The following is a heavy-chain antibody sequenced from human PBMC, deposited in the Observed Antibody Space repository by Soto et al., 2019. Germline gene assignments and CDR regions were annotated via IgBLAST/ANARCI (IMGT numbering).Heavy chain of an antibody. J-gene: IGHJ4*02. CDR2: IRSKTYGGTT. CDR3: TRGIGSGWPTDY. CDR1: GFTFGDYA. Sequence: GGSLRLSCIASGFTFGDYAMSWFRQAPGKGLEWVDFIRSKTYGGTTEYAASVKGRFTISRDDSKSIAYLQMNSLKTEDTAVYYCTRGIGSGWPTDYWGQGTLVTVSS. V-gene: IGHV3-49*03. D-gene: IGHD6-19*01.